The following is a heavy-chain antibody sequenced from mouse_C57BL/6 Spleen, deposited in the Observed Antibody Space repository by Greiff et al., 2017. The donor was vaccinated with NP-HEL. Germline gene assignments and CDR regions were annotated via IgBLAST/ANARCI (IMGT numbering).Heavy chain of an antibody. J-gene: IGHJ4*01. Sequence: EVKLMESGPGLVKPSQSLSLTCSVTGYSITSGYYWNWIRQFPGNKLEWMGYISYDGSNNYNPSLKNRISITRDTSKNQFFLKLNSVTTEDTATYYCARDLGYDYDDYAMDYWGQGTSVTVSS. CDR3: ARDLGYDYDDYAMDY. V-gene: IGHV3-6*01. CDR2: ISYDGSN. D-gene: IGHD2-4*01. CDR1: GYSITSGYY.